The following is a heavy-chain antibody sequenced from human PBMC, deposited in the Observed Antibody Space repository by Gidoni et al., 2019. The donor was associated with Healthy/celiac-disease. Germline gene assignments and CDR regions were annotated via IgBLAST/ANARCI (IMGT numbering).Heavy chain of an antibody. CDR1: GGSIRSSSYS. V-gene: IGHV4-39*01. CDR3: ARQLWFRELFPPYYYYGMDV. Sequence: QLQLQESGPGLVKPSETLSLTCTVSGGSIRSSSYSWGWIRQPPGKGLEWIGSIYYSGSTYYNPSLKSRVTISVDTSKNQFSLKLSSVTAADTAVYYCARQLWFRELFPPYYYYGMDVWGQGTTVTVSS. J-gene: IGHJ6*02. D-gene: IGHD3-10*01. CDR2: IYYSGST.